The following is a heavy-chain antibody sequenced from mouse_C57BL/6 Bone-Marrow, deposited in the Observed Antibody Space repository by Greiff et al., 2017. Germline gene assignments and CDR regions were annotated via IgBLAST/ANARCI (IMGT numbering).Heavy chain of an antibody. CDR1: GFNIKNTY. J-gene: IGHJ4*01. D-gene: IGHD2-3*01. CDR3: AGEGLYDGYDDYYAMDY. CDR2: IDPANGNT. Sequence: VQLQQSVAELVRPGASVKLSCTASGFNIKNTYMHWVKQRPEQGLEWIGRIDPANGNTKYAPKFQGKATITADTSSNTAYLQLSSLTSEDTAIYYCAGEGLYDGYDDYYAMDYWGQGTSVTVSS. V-gene: IGHV14-3*01.